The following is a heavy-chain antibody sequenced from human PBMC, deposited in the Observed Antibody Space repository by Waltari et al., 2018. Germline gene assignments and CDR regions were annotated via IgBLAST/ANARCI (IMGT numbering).Heavy chain of an antibody. Sequence: QVQLQESGPGLVKPSGTLSLTCAVSGGSISSSNWWRWVRQPPGKGLEWIGEIYHSGSTNYNPSLKSRVTISVDKSKNQFSLKLSSVTAADTAVYYCARDGLGTAMVSDYERGYYYYGMDAWGQGTTVTVSS. V-gene: IGHV4-4*02. J-gene: IGHJ6*02. CDR2: IYHSGST. CDR1: GGSISSSNW. CDR3: ARDGLGTAMVSDYERGYYYYGMDA. D-gene: IGHD5-18*01.